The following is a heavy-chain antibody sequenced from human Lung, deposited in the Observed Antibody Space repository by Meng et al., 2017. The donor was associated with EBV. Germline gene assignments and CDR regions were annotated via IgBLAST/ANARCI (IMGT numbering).Heavy chain of an antibody. Sequence: GHLVVSCPGMVQPSGHLSLLCGVYGVAISSNIRWTWLRQPPVKGLEWIGDIDDSGSTNYNPSLNSRISISLDKSKNHFSLKVNSVIAADTAVYYCARGKQDAWELLAYWGQGALVTVSS. CDR2: IDDSGST. V-gene: IGHV4-4*02. D-gene: IGHD1-26*01. CDR3: ARGKQDAWELLAY. J-gene: IGHJ4*02. CDR1: GVAISSNIR.